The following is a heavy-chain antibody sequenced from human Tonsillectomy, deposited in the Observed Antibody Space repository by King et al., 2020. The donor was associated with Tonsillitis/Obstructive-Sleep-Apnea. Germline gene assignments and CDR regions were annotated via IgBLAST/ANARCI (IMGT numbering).Heavy chain of an antibody. D-gene: IGHD3-3*01. J-gene: IGHJ4*02. CDR2: ISGSGGRT. Sequence: VQLVESGGGLVQPGGSLRLSYAASGFTFSSYAMSWVRQAPGKGLEWVSAISGSGGRTYYADSVKGRFTISRDNSKNTLFLQMHSLRAEDTAVYYCAKEVGAGDFWTLGDYWGQGTLVTVSS. CDR3: AKEVGAGDFWTLGDY. V-gene: IGHV3-23*04. CDR1: GFTFSSYA.